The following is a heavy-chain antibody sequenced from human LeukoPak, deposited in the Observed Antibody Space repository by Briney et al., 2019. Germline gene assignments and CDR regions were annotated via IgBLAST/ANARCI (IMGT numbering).Heavy chain of an antibody. J-gene: IGHJ4*02. CDR1: GITLSNYG. D-gene: IGHD3-22*01. CDR3: AKRGVVIRVILVGYHKEAYYFDS. CDR2: ISDSGGST. Sequence: GGSLRLSCAVSGITLSNYGMSWVRQAPGKGLERVAGISDSGGSTNYADSVKGRFTISRDNPKNTLYLQMNSLRAEDTAVYFCAKRGVVIRVILVGYHKEAYYFDSWGQGALVTVSS. V-gene: IGHV3-23*01.